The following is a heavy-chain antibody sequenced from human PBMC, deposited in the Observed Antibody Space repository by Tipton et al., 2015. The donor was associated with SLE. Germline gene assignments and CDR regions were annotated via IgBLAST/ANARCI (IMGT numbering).Heavy chain of an antibody. Sequence: TLSLTCTVSGGSISSSSYYWGWIRQPPGKGLEWIGSIYYSGSTYYNPSLKSRVTISVDTSKNQFSLKLSSVTAADTAVYYCAPSIAARPRDWYSDLWGRGTLVTVSS. CDR2: IYYSGST. J-gene: IGHJ2*01. V-gene: IGHV4-39*01. CDR1: GGSISSSSYY. D-gene: IGHD6-6*01. CDR3: APSIAARPRDWYSDL.